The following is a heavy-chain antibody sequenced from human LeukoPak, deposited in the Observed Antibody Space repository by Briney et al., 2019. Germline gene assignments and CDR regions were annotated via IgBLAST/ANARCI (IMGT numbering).Heavy chain of an antibody. CDR3: AKELGTAVVGQRVDY. Sequence: GGPLRLSCAASGFTFSSYNMNWVRQTPGQGLEWVSSITSGSSHIYYADSVKGRFTISRDNAKDSLYLQMNSLRPEDTAVYYCAKELGTAVVGQRVDYWGQGTLVTVSS. V-gene: IGHV3-21*01. CDR1: GFTFSSYN. J-gene: IGHJ4*02. D-gene: IGHD2-2*01. CDR2: ITSGSSHI.